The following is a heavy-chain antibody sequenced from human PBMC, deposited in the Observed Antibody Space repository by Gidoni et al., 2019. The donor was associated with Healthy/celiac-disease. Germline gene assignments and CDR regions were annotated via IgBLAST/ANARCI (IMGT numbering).Heavy chain of an antibody. J-gene: IGHJ4*02. CDR3: ASLYGSGSYLFDY. CDR2: IYHSGST. CDR1: GGSISSGGYS. V-gene: IGHV4-30-2*01. D-gene: IGHD3-10*01. Sequence: QLQLQESGSGLVKPSQTLSLTCAVSGGSISSGGYSWSWILQPPGKGLEWIGYIYHSGSTYYNPSLKSRVTISVDRSKNQFSLKLSSVTAADTAVYYCASLYGSGSYLFDYWGQGTLVTVSS.